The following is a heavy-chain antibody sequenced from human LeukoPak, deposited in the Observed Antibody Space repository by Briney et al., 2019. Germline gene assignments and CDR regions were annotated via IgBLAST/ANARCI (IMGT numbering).Heavy chain of an antibody. Sequence: SETLSLTCTVSGDSISSGDYNWSWIRQPPGKGLEWIGYIYYSGSTYYNPSLKSRVTISVDTSKNQFSLKLSSVTAADTAVYYCARVRVRGVMTRFDPWGQGTLVTVSS. D-gene: IGHD3-10*01. CDR3: ARVRVRGVMTRFDP. V-gene: IGHV4-30-4*01. CDR1: GDSISSGDYN. CDR2: IYYSGST. J-gene: IGHJ5*02.